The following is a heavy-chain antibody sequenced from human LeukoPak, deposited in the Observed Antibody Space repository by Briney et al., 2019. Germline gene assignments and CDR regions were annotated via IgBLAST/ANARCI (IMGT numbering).Heavy chain of an antibody. CDR2: ISSSSSTI. D-gene: IGHD6-19*01. J-gene: IGHJ4*02. V-gene: IGHV3-48*01. CDR1: GFTFSSYS. Sequence: GGSLRLSCAASGFTFSSYSMNWVRQAPGKGLEWVSYISSSSSTIYYADSVKGRFTIFRDNAKNSLYLQMNSLRAEDTAVYYCARDSVIAVAGFDYWGQGTLVTVSS. CDR3: ARDSVIAVAGFDY.